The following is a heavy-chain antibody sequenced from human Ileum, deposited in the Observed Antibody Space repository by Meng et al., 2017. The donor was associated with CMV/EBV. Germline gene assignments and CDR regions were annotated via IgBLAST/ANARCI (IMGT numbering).Heavy chain of an antibody. CDR3: GDPPAAY. V-gene: IGHV4/OR15-8*01. CDR1: GDSLIGTHW. CDR2: VFHSGAT. J-gene: IGHJ4*02. Sequence: LSPTCVVSGDSLIGTHWWSWVRQPPGRGMEWIGEVFHSGATNYSPSLESRVTISIDISKRQFSLKLTSVTAADTAVYFCGDPPAAYWGQGILVTVSS. D-gene: IGHD6-25*01.